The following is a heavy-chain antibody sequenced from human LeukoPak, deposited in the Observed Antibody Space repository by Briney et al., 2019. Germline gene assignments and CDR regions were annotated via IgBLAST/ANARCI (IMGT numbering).Heavy chain of an antibody. Sequence: ASVKVSCKASGYTFTSYYMHWVRQAPGQGLEWMGIISPSGGSTSYAQKFQGRVTMTRDTSTSTVYMELSSLRSEDTAVYYCARGGSGRDYYYGMDVWGKGTTVTVSS. D-gene: IGHD3-10*01. J-gene: IGHJ6*04. CDR2: ISPSGGST. CDR1: GYTFTSYY. CDR3: ARGGSGRDYYYGMDV. V-gene: IGHV1-46*01.